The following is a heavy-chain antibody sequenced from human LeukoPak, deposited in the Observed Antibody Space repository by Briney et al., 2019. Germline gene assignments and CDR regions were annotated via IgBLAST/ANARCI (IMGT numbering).Heavy chain of an antibody. CDR1: GFTFSNFA. CDR3: AKDRGQIYYNYYMDV. CDR2: LGGGIDT. V-gene: IGHV3-23*01. Sequence: GGSLRLSCAASGFTFSNFAMSWVRQPPGKGLEWVSTLGGGIDTYYADSVKGRFTISRDNSKNTLCLHMNSLRAEDTAVYYCAKDRGQIYYNYYMDVWGKGTTVTISS. D-gene: IGHD3-10*01. J-gene: IGHJ6*03.